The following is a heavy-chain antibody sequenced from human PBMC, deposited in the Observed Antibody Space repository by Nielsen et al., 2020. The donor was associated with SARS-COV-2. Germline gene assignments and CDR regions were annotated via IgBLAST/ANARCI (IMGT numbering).Heavy chain of an antibody. J-gene: IGHJ6*02. V-gene: IGHV3-7*01. CDR2: IKQDGSEN. Sequence: VRQAPGKGLEWVANIKQDGSENYYVDSAKGRFTISRDNAKNSLYLQMNSLRAEDTAVYYCARRLRYFDWSIYYYYGMDVRGQGTTVTVSS. D-gene: IGHD3-9*01. CDR3: ARRLRYFDWSIYYYYGMDV.